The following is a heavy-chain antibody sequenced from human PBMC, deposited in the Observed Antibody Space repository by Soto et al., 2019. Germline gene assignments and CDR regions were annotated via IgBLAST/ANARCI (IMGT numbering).Heavy chain of an antibody. CDR2: ISYDGSNK. V-gene: IGHV3-30*18. CDR3: AKVFSGDVDY. J-gene: IGHJ4*02. CDR1: GFTFXSYG. Sequence: PGGSLRLSCAASGFTFXSYGMHWVRQAPGKGLEWVAVISYDGSNKYYADSVKGRFTISRDNSKNTLYLQMNSLRAEDTAVYYCAKVFSGDVDYWGQGTLVTSPQ. D-gene: IGHD4-17*01.